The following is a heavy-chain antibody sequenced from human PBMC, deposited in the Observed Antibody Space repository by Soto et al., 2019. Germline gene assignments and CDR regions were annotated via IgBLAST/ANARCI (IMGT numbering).Heavy chain of an antibody. Sequence: ASVKVSCKASGYTFTSYDINWVRQATGQGLEWMGWMNPNSGNTGYAQKFQGRVTMTRNTSISTAYMELSSLRSEDTAVYYCERKTDYSSSCYPYYYYYYGMDVWGQGTTVTVSS. D-gene: IGHD6-13*01. CDR2: MNPNSGNT. J-gene: IGHJ6*02. CDR1: GYTFTSYD. V-gene: IGHV1-8*01. CDR3: ERKTDYSSSCYPYYYYYYGMDV.